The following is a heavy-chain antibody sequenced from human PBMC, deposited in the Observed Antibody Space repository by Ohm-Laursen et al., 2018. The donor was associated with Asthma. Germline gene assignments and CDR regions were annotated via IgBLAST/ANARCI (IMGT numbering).Heavy chain of an antibody. V-gene: IGHV1-69*13. D-gene: IGHD2-2*01. CDR2: INSVFGTT. Sequence: SVKVSCKSLGGTFNTYVIGWMRQAPGQGLEWMGGINSVFGTTTYPQKFQDRVTITADDSTSTVYMELSSLRSEDTAVYYCARKAGSCISRTCYSLDFWGQGTLVTVSS. CDR1: GGTFNTYV. CDR3: ARKAGSCISRTCYSLDF. J-gene: IGHJ4*02.